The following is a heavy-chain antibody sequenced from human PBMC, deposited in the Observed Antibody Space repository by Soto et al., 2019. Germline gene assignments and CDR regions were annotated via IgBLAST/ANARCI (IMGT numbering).Heavy chain of an antibody. CDR2: ITRDGYNK. D-gene: IGHD6-6*01. CDR3: TKSSGGSSSVGMDY. Sequence: LRLSCAGSGFIFQNYALNWVRQAPGKRLEWVASITRDGYNKYYADSVKGRFTISRDNSRDTLSLQMTALTIEDSSVYYCTKSSGGSSSVGMDYWGQGTRVTVSS. CDR1: GFIFQNYA. J-gene: IGHJ4*02. V-gene: IGHV3-30*04.